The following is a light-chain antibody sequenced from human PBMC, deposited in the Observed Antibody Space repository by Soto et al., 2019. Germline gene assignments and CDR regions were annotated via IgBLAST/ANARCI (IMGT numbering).Light chain of an antibody. J-gene: IGKJ4*01. V-gene: IGKV3-20*01. Sequence: DIVLTQSPGTLSLSPGERAALSCRASQSVSSSYLAWYQQKPGQAPRLRIYGASSRATGIADRFSGSGSGTDFTLTISRLEPEDFAVYYCQQYDNSPLTFGGGTKVDIK. CDR3: QQYDNSPLT. CDR1: QSVSSSY. CDR2: GAS.